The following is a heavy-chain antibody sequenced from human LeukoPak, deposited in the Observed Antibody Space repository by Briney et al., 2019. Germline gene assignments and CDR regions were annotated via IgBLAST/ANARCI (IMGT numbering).Heavy chain of an antibody. V-gene: IGHV4-30-4*08. CDR3: ARGGSSCTNGVCYTVGGVFYPRYFDY. CDR1: GGSISSGDYY. CDR2: INHSGST. J-gene: IGHJ4*02. D-gene: IGHD2-8*01. Sequence: SPSQTLSLTCTVSGGSISSGDYYWSWIRQPPGKGLEWIGEINHSGSTIYNPSLKSRVTISVDTSKNQFSLKLNSVTAADTAVYYCARGGSSCTNGVCYTVGGVFYPRYFDYWGQGTLVTVSS.